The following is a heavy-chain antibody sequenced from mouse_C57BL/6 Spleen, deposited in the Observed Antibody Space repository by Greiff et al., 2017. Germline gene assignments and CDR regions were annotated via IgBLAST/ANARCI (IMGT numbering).Heavy chain of an antibody. CDR3: AVYYDYSYWYFDV. J-gene: IGHJ1*03. CDR2: IYPGDGET. Sequence: QVQLKQSGPELVKPGASVKISCKASGYAFSSSWMNWVKQRPGKGLEWIGRIYPGDGETNYNGKFKGKATLTADKSSSTAYMQLSSLTSEDSAVYFCAVYYDYSYWYFDVWGTGTTVTVSS. V-gene: IGHV1-82*01. D-gene: IGHD2-4*01. CDR1: GYAFSSSW.